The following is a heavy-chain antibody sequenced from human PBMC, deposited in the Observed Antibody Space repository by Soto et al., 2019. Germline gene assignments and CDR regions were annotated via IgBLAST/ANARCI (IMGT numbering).Heavy chain of an antibody. CDR3: ARHDCSSTRCYNFGMDV. CDR1: GYSFTNYW. V-gene: IGHV5-10-1*01. D-gene: IGHD2-2*02. CDR2: IDPSDSYI. J-gene: IGHJ6*02. Sequence: GETLKISCKGSGYSFTNYWISWVRQMPGKGLEWMGRIDPSDSYIKYSPSFQGHVTISADNSISTAYLQWSSLKASDTAMYYCARHDCSSTRCYNFGMDVWGQGTTVTVSS.